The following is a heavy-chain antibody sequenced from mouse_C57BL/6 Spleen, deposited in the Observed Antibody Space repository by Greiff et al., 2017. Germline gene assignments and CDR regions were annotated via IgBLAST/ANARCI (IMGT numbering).Heavy chain of an antibody. CDR3: AIIYYDYTYAMDY. CDR2: ISSGSSTI. J-gene: IGHJ4*01. CDR1: GFTFSDYG. D-gene: IGHD2-4*01. V-gene: IGHV5-17*01. Sequence: EVMLVESGGGLVKPGGSLKLSCAASGFTFSDYGMHWVRQAPEKGLEWVAYISSGSSTIYYADTVKGRFTISRDNAKNTLFLQMTSLRSEDTAMYDCAIIYYDYTYAMDYWGQGTSVTVSS.